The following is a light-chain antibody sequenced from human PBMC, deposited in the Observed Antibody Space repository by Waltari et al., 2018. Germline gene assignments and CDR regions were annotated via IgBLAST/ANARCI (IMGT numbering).Light chain of an antibody. Sequence: EIVLTQSPGTLSLSPGERATLSCRATQSVSSSHLAWYQQKPGQAPRLLISGASSRATGIPDRFSASGSGTDFTLTISRLEPEDCAVYYCQQYGSSPLTFGGGSKVEIK. CDR2: GAS. J-gene: IGKJ4*01. CDR1: QSVSSSH. CDR3: QQYGSSPLT. V-gene: IGKV3-20*01.